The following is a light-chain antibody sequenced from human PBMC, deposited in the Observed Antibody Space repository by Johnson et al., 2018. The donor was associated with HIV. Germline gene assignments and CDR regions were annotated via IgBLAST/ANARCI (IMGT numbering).Light chain of an antibody. V-gene: IGLV1-51*01. Sequence: QSVLTQPPSVSAAPGQKVTISCSGSSSKIGNKYVSWYQQLPGTAPKVLIYDNSKRPSGIPDRFSGSKSGTSANLVITGLKPGDEADYHCATWDSSLSVYVCGTGTNVTVL. CDR2: DNS. J-gene: IGLJ1*01. CDR3: ATWDSSLSVYV. CDR1: SSKIGNKY.